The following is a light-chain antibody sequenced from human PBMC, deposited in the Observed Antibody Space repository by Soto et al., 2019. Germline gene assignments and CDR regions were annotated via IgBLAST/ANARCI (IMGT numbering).Light chain of an antibody. Sequence: QSVLTQPASVSGSPGQSITISCTGTSSDVGAYNYVSWYQQHPGKAPKLMIYEVSNRPSGVSNRFSGSKSDNTASLTISGLQAEDEADYYCSSYAASRTLLFGGGTKVTVL. CDR1: SSDVGAYNY. V-gene: IGLV2-14*01. CDR2: EVS. J-gene: IGLJ2*01. CDR3: SSYAASRTLL.